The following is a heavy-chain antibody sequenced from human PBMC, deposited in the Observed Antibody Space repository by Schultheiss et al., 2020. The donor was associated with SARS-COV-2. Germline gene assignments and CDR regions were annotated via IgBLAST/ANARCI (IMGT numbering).Heavy chain of an antibody. Sequence: LRLSCTVSGGSISSGVYYWSWIRQHPGKGLEWIGYIYYSGSTYYNPSLKSRFTISVDTSKNQFSLKLSSVTAADTAVYYCARDFAGAAMADYWGQGTLVTVSS. CDR2: IYYSGST. CDR3: ARDFAGAAMADY. D-gene: IGHD5-18*01. V-gene: IGHV4-31*03. J-gene: IGHJ4*02. CDR1: GGSISSGVYY.